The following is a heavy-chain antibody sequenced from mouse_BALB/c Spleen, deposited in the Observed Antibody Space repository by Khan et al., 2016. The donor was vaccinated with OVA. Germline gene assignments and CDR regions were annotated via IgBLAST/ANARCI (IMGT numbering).Heavy chain of an antibody. J-gene: IGHJ1*01. CDR3: ALPSGGPRDFDV. Sequence: VQLKQSGAALVKPGASVDLSCTASGFTINDTYIHWVKQRPEQGLEWIGRIAPANGNTKYDPKFKGKATITADTSSNTSYLRLSSLTSEDTAVFFCALPSGGPRDFDVWGAGTTVTVSS. CDR2: IAPANGNT. V-gene: IGHV14-3*02. D-gene: IGHD6-1*01. CDR1: GFTINDTY.